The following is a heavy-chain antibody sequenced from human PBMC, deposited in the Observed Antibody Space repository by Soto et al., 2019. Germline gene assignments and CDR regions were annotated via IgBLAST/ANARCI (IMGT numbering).Heavy chain of an antibody. J-gene: IGHJ3*01. Sequence: GESLKISCKGSGYSFAGYWIGWVRQMPGKGLDRMGVIYPGDSDTRYSPSFHGQVTISADKSISTAYLQWSSLKASDTAMYFCARLPGVRGVFDGFNVWGQGTMVTVS. CDR2: IYPGDSDT. D-gene: IGHD3-10*01. CDR3: ARLPGVRGVFDGFNV. CDR1: GYSFAGYW. V-gene: IGHV5-51*01.